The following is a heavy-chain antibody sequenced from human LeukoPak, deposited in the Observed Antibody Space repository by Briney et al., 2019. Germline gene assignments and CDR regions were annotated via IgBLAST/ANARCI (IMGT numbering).Heavy chain of an antibody. V-gene: IGHV4-59*01. Sequence: PSETLSLTCTVSGGSISSYYWSWIRQPPGKGRGGIGYIYYSGSTNYNASLKRRVTISVETSKNQSSLKLSSVTSADTAVYYFARHLHSYDLVDYWGQGTLVTVSS. CDR2: IYYSGST. CDR1: GGSISSYY. J-gene: IGHJ4*02. D-gene: IGHD3-16*01. CDR3: ARHLHSYDLVDY.